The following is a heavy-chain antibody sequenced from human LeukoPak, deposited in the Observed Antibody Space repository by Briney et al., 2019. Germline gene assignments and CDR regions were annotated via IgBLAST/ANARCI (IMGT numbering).Heavy chain of an antibody. CDR1: GFTFSSHR. CDR3: ARGTYDILTGYYMDPEYFQH. D-gene: IGHD3-9*01. CDR2: ISSSSSYI. V-gene: IGHV3-21*01. Sequence: GGSLRLSCAASGFTFSSHRMNWVRQAPGKGLEWVSSISSSSSYIYYADSVKGRFTISRDNAKNSLYLQMNSLRAEDTAVYYCARGTYDILTGYYMDPEYFQHWGQGTLVTVSS. J-gene: IGHJ1*01.